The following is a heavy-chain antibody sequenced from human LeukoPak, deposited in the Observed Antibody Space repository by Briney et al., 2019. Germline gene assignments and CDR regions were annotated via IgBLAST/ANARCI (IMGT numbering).Heavy chain of an antibody. J-gene: IGHJ4*02. D-gene: IGHD2-2*02. CDR2: ISGTGGST. CDR3: AKDLDCSSTSCYKDY. V-gene: IGHV3-23*01. CDR1: GFTVSSKY. Sequence: GGSLRLSCAASGFTVSSKYMSWVRQAPGKGLEWVSAISGTGGSTYYADSVKGRFTISKDNSKNTLYLQMNSLRAEDTAVYYCAKDLDCSSTSCYKDYWGQGTLVTVSS.